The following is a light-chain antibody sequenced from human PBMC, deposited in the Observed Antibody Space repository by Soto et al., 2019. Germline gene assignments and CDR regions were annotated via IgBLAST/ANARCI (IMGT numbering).Light chain of an antibody. Sequence: DIQMTQSPSSVSASVGDRVTITCRASQDISSWLACYQQKPGKAPKLLIYAASSLQSGVPSRFSGSGSGTDFTLTISSLQPEDFATYYCQQANTFPLTFGGGTKVEIK. V-gene: IGKV1-12*01. CDR3: QQANTFPLT. CDR2: AAS. CDR1: QDISSW. J-gene: IGKJ4*01.